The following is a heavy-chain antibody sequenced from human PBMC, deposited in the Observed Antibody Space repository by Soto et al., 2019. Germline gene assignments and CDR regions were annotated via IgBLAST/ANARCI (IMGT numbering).Heavy chain of an antibody. Sequence: SETLSLTCSVSGAALNSGNYYWSWIRQVPGKGLEWIGHIYVTGAVDYNPSLRDRITISQDTSERQFSLNLRLVTAVDTAVYYCARLRIATNNYKWFDPWGQGTLVTVS. D-gene: IGHD2-21*01. CDR2: IYVTGAV. J-gene: IGHJ5*02. CDR1: GAALNSGNYY. CDR3: ARLRIATNNYKWFDP. V-gene: IGHV4-31*03.